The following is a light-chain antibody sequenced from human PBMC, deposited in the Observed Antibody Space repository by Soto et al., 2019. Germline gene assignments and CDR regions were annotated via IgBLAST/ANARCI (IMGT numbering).Light chain of an antibody. J-gene: IGKJ5*01. CDR2: GAS. V-gene: IGKV3-20*01. CDR1: QSISNS. CDR3: QQYDNSTIT. Sequence: EIGLTQSPGTLSLSPGERATLSCRASQSISNSLDWYQQKHGEAPRLLIYGASSRATGIPDRLSGTGYETDLTITISRMENEDFEVYYCQQYDNSTITFGQGTRLEIK.